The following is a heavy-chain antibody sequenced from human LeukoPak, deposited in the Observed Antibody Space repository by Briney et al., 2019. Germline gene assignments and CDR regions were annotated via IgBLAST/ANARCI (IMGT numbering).Heavy chain of an antibody. CDR1: GGSFSGYY. CDR2: LNHSGST. J-gene: IGHJ3*02. Sequence: TSSETLSLTCAVYGGSFSGYYWSWIRQPPGKGLEWIGELNHSGSTNYNPSLKSRVTISVDTSKNQFSLKLSSVTAADTAVYYCARRTLHPNLQPRRDAFDIWGQGTMVTVSS. CDR3: ARRTLHPNLQPRRDAFDI. D-gene: IGHD1-1*01. V-gene: IGHV4-34*01.